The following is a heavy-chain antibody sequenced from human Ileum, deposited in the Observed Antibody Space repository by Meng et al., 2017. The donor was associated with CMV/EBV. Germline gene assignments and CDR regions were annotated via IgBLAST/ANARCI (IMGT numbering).Heavy chain of an antibody. CDR3: ARDLLPFYYYGMDV. V-gene: IGHV3-23*01. Sequence: GESLKISCAASGFTFSSYAMSWVRQAPGKGLEWVSAISGSGGSTYYADSVKGRFTISRDNSKNTLYLQMNSLRAEDTAVYYCARDLLPFYYYGMDVWGQGTTVTVSS. CDR2: ISGSGGST. J-gene: IGHJ6*02. D-gene: IGHD2-15*01. CDR1: GFTFSSYA.